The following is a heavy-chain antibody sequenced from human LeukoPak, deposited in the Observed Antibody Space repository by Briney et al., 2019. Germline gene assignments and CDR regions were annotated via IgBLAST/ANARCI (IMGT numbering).Heavy chain of an antibody. CDR1: GFTFSSYG. CDR2: IWYDGSNK. J-gene: IGHJ4*02. V-gene: IGHV3-33*01. CDR3: AREDLDYDSGSLDY. D-gene: IGHD3-22*01. Sequence: PGGSLRLSCAASGFTFSSYGMHWVRQAPGKGLEWVAVIWYDGSNKYYADSVKGRFTISRDNSKNTLYLQMNSLRAEDTAVYYCAREDLDYDSGSLDYWGQGTLVTVSS.